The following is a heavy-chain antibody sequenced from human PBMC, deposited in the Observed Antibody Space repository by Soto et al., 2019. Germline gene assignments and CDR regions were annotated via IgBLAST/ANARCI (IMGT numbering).Heavy chain of an antibody. CDR2: ISYDGNNK. Sequence: QVQLVESGGGVVQPGRSLRLSCAASGFTFSTYGMHWVRQAPGKGLEWVAVISYDGNNKYYADSVKGRFTISRDNSKNPLYLQMSSLRAVDTAVYYCARSVYNWNDGFFDYWGRGTLVTVSS. V-gene: IGHV3-30*03. J-gene: IGHJ4*02. D-gene: IGHD1-1*01. CDR1: GFTFSTYG. CDR3: ARSVYNWNDGFFDY.